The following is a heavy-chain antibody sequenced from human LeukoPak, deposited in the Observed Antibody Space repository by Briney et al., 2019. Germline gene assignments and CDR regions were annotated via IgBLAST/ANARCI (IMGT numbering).Heavy chain of an antibody. Sequence: PSQTLSLTCAVSGGSISSGDYSWSWIRQPPGTGLEWIGNISSIGNTYYNPSLQSRITISVDTSKNQFSLRLTSVTAADTAVYYCARRYFDTSGNWFDPWGQGTLVTVSS. CDR3: ARRYFDTSGNWFDP. V-gene: IGHV4-30-2*03. CDR1: GGSISSGDYS. J-gene: IGHJ5*02. D-gene: IGHD3-22*01. CDR2: ISSIGNT.